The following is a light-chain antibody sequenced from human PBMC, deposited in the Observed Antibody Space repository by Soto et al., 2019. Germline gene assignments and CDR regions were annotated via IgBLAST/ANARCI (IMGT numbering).Light chain of an antibody. CDR2: SDN. CDR3: AAWDDSSNYV. V-gene: IGLV1-44*01. CDR1: SSNIGSYT. J-gene: IGLJ1*01. Sequence: QAVVTQPPSASGTPGQRVTISCSGSSSNIGSYTVNWYQQLPGTAPKLLIYSDNQRPSGVPDRFSGSKSGTSASLAISGLQSEDEADYYCAAWDDSSNYVFGTGTKLTVL.